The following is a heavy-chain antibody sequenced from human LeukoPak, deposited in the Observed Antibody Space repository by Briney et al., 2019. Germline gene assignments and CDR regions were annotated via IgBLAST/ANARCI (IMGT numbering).Heavy chain of an antibody. D-gene: IGHD6-13*01. Sequence: ASVKVSCKASGYTFSSYAISWVRQAPGQGLEWMGWISAYYGNTNYAQKLQGRVTMTTDTSTSTAYMELRSLRSDDTAVYYCARDPGPYSGSWYESTIDYWGQGTLVTVSS. CDR3: ARDPGPYSGSWYESTIDY. CDR1: GYTFSSYA. V-gene: IGHV1-18*01. CDR2: ISAYYGNT. J-gene: IGHJ4*02.